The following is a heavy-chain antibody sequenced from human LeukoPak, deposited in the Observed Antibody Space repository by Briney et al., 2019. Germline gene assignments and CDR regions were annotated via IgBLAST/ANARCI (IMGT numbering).Heavy chain of an antibody. Sequence: SGPTLVKPTQTLTLTCTFSGFSLSTSGVGVGWIRQPPGKALEWLALIYWNDDKRYSPPLKSRLTITKDTSKNQVVLTMTNMDPVDTATYYCARRGISSSFDFWGQGSPVTVSS. J-gene: IGHJ4*02. D-gene: IGHD6-6*01. CDR2: IYWNDDK. CDR3: ARRGISSSFDF. CDR1: GFSLSTSGVG. V-gene: IGHV2-5*01.